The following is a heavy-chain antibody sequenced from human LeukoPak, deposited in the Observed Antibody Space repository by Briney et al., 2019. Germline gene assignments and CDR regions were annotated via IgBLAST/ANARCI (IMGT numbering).Heavy chain of an antibody. Sequence: PSETLSLTCTVSGGSISSGGYYWSWIRQHPGKGLEWMGYIYYSGSTYYNPSLKSRVTISVDTSKNQFSLKLSSVTAADTAVYYCARVGGTYYYGSGSYYSVYYGMDVWGQGTTVTVSS. CDR3: ARVGGTYYYGSGSYYSVYYGMDV. CDR2: IYYSGST. CDR1: GGSISSGGYY. J-gene: IGHJ6*02. D-gene: IGHD3-10*01. V-gene: IGHV4-30-4*08.